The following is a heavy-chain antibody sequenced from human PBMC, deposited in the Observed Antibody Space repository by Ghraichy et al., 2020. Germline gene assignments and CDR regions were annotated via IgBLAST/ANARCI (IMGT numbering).Heavy chain of an antibody. CDR2: IKQDGSDK. V-gene: IGHV3-7*03. CDR1: GFTFTRYY. J-gene: IGHJ3*02. CDR3: AAENDFGARGSAFDI. Sequence: GESLRLSCAASGFTFTRYYMTWVRQAPGKGLEWVANIKQDGSDKFYLDSVRGRFTISRDNAKNSVYLQMYSLRAEDTAVYYCAAENDFGARGSAFDIWGHGTMGTGSS. D-gene: IGHD4-17*01.